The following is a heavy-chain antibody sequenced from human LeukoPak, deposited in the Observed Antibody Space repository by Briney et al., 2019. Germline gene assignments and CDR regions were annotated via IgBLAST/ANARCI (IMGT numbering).Heavy chain of an antibody. D-gene: IGHD1-26*01. V-gene: IGHV2-5*02. CDR2: IYWDDNK. CDR1: GYSLTTSGVG. CDR3: AHRGSGSFGWFDP. J-gene: IGHJ5*02. Sequence: SGPTLVNLTQTLTLTCTLSGYSLTTSGVGVGWIRQSPGKALEWLALIYWDDNKYYSPSLKSRLTITKDTSKNQVVLSMTNMDPVDIATYYCAHRGSGSFGWFDPWGQGTLVTVSS.